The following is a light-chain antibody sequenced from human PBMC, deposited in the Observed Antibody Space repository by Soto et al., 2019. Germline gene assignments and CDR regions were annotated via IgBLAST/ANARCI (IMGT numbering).Light chain of an antibody. CDR3: QQYSTWPPRYT. CDR1: QSVSSY. V-gene: IGKV3-15*01. Sequence: EIVMTQSPATLSVPPGGRATLSCRASQSVSSYLAWYQQRPGQPPRLLIYRASTRATGIPARFSGSGSGTEFSLTIISLRSEDFAVYYCQQYSTWPPRYTFGQGTKLEI. J-gene: IGKJ2*01. CDR2: RAS.